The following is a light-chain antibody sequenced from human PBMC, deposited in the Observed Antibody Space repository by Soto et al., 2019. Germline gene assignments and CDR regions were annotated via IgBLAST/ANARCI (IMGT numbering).Light chain of an antibody. V-gene: IGKV3-20*01. J-gene: IGKJ1*01. CDR2: HTS. CDR1: QSVGGSF. CDR3: QQYHSSPRT. Sequence: ETVLTQSPGTLSLSPGERATLSCRASQSVGGSFLAWYQQRPGQATRLLIYHTSCRATGIPDRVSGSGSGTDFTLTISRLETEDFAVYYCQQYHSSPRTFGQGTKVDIK.